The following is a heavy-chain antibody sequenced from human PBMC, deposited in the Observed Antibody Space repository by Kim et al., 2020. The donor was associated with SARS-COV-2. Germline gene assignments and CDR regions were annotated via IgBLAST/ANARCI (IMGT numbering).Heavy chain of an antibody. Sequence: ASVMVSCKASGYTFDTFSLYWLRQAPGQRFEWMGWINGGNGNTRYSQNFQGRVTFTRDTSATTAYMELTSLTFKDTAVYYCAREGSGSYNWLDPWGQGTLVTVSS. CDR1: GYTFDTFS. J-gene: IGHJ5*02. CDR3: AREGSGSYNWLDP. V-gene: IGHV1-3*01. CDR2: INGGNGNT. D-gene: IGHD3-10*01.